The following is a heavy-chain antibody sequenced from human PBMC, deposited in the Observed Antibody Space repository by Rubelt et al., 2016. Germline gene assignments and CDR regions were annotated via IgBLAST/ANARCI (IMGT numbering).Heavy chain of an antibody. V-gene: IGHV1-18*01. D-gene: IGHD2-2*01. CDR1: GYTFTCYG. Sequence: VKASCKASGYTFTCYGITWVRQAPGQGLQWMGWISAYNGNTNYAQKLQDRVTMTTDTSTSTAYMELRSLRSDDTAVYYCARDLTSSHPFDYWGQGTLVTVSS. J-gene: IGHJ4*02. CDR2: ISAYNGNT. CDR3: ARDLTSSHPFDY.